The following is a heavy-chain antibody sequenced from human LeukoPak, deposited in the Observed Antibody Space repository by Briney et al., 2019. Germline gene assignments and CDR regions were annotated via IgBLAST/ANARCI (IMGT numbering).Heavy chain of an antibody. CDR1: GFTVSSNY. Sequence: PGGSLRLSCAASGFTVSSNYMSWVRQAPGKGLEWVSVIYGGGSTYYTDSVKGRFTISRDNSKNTLYLQMNSLRAEDTAVYYCARLGSGWSVDYWGQGTLVTVST. D-gene: IGHD6-19*01. CDR2: IYGGGST. V-gene: IGHV3-66*04. J-gene: IGHJ4*02. CDR3: ARLGSGWSVDY.